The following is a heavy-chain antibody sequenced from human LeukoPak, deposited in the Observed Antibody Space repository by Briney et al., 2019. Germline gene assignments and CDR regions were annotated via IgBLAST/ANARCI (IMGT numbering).Heavy chain of an antibody. CDR1: GFTFSSYA. CDR2: ISGSGGST. J-gene: IGHJ6*04. CDR3: AKDQLGTPYGMDV. D-gene: IGHD1-1*01. V-gene: IGHV3-23*01. Sequence: GGSLRLSCAASGFTFSSYAMSWVRQAPGKGLEWVSAISGSGGSTYYADSVKGRFTISRDNSKNTPYLQMNSLRAEDTAVYYCAKDQLGTPYGMDVWGKGTTVTVSS.